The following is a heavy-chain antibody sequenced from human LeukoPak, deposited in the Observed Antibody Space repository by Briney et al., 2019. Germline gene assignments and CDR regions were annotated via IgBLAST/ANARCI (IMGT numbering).Heavy chain of an antibody. Sequence: ASVKVSCKASGYTFTSYGISWVRQAPGQGLEWMGWTSAYNGNTNYAQKLQGRVTMTTDTSTSTAYIELRSLRSDDTAVYYCAREAPSSGSYPFDYWGQGTLVTVSS. J-gene: IGHJ4*02. CDR3: AREAPSSGSYPFDY. CDR2: TSAYNGNT. CDR1: GYTFTSYG. D-gene: IGHD1-26*01. V-gene: IGHV1-18*01.